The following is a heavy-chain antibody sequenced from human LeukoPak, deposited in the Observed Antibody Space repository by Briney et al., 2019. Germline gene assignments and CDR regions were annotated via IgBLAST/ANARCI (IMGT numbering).Heavy chain of an antibody. J-gene: IGHJ6*02. V-gene: IGHV3-48*03. D-gene: IGHD2/OR15-2a*01. CDR3: ARPPSISNPYFGMDV. CDR1: GFTISNYE. Sequence: PGGSLRLSCAASGFTISNYEMNWVRQAPGKGLEWVSYISRSGTTIYYADSVKGRFTISRDNAKNSLYLQMNSLRAEDTAVYYCARPPSISNPYFGMDVWGQGTTVTVSS. CDR2: ISRSGTTI.